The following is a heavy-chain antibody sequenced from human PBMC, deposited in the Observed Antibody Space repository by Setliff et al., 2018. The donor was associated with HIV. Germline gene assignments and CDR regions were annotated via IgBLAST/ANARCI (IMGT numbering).Heavy chain of an antibody. CDR2: INKDGSQT. D-gene: IGHD1-26*01. V-gene: IGHV3-7*03. J-gene: IGHJ6*03. CDR1: GFTFSSYW. Sequence: AGGSLRLSCAASGFTFSSYWMSWVRQAPGKGLEWVANINKDGSQTYYVDSVKGRFTISRDTAKNSLFLQMNSLRDEDTAMYYCTRNIGSGTYWGSWYYMDVWGKGTTVTVSS. CDR3: TRNIGSGTYWGSWYYMDV.